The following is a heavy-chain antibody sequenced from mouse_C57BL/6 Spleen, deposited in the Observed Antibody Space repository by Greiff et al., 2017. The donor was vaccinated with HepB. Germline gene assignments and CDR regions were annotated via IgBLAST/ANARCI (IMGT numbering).Heavy chain of an antibody. D-gene: IGHD3-2*02. Sequence: EVQRVESGEGLVKPGGSLKLSCAASGFTFSSYAMSWVRQTPEKRLEWVAYISSGGDYIYYADTVKGRFTISRDNARNTLYLQMSSLKSEDTAMYYCTRDPLDSSGYVGAMDYWGQGTSVTVSS. CDR1: GFTFSSYA. J-gene: IGHJ4*01. CDR3: TRDPLDSSGYVGAMDY. CDR2: ISSGGDYI. V-gene: IGHV5-9-1*02.